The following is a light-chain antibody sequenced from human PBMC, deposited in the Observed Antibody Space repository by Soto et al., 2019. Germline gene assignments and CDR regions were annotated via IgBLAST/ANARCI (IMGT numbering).Light chain of an antibody. CDR2: GAS. CDR3: QQYGSAWT. Sequence: EIVFTQSPGTLSLSPGQRATLSCRASQSVSSSYLAWYQQKPGQAPRLLIYGASSRATGIPGRFSGSGSGTDFTLTISRLEPEGFAVYYCQQYGSAWTFGQGTKVEIK. J-gene: IGKJ1*01. CDR1: QSVSSSY. V-gene: IGKV3-20*01.